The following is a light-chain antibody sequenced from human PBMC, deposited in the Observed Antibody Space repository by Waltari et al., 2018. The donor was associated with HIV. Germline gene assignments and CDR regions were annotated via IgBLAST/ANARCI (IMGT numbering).Light chain of an antibody. J-gene: IGKJ1*01. CDR3: QQYGSPKT. CDR2: GAS. V-gene: IGKV3-20*01. CDR1: QSVSSSY. Sequence: EIVLTQSPGTLSLSPGERATLSCRASQSVSSSYLAWYQQKPGQAPRLLIYGASSRATGIPDRFSGSGSGTDFILTISRLEPEDFAVYYCQQYGSPKTFGQGTKVEIK.